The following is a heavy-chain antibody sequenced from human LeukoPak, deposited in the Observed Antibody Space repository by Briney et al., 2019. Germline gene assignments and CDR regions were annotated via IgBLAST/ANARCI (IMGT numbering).Heavy chain of an antibody. J-gene: IGHJ4*02. D-gene: IGHD5-12*01. Sequence: GGFLRLSCAASGFTFSSYSMNWVRQAPGKGLEWVSSISSSSSYIYYADSVKGRFTISRDNAKNSLYLQMNSLRAEDTAVYYCARERGYSGYDSLAIDQWGQGTLVTVSS. CDR2: ISSSSSYI. CDR3: ARERGYSGYDSLAIDQ. V-gene: IGHV3-21*01. CDR1: GFTFSSYS.